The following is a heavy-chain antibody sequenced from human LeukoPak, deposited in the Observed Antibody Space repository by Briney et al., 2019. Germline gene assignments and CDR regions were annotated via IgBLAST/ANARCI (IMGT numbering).Heavy chain of an antibody. CDR3: ARDYCSSTSCLSDY. V-gene: IGHV1-2*06. CDR1: GYTFTSYA. CDR2: INPNSGDT. J-gene: IGHJ4*02. D-gene: IGHD2-2*01. Sequence: ASVKVSCKASGYTFTSYAMNWVRQAPGQGLEWMGRINPNSGDTNYAQKFQGRVTMTRDTSISTAYMELSRLRSDDTAVYYCARDYCSSTSCLSDYWGQGTLVTVSS.